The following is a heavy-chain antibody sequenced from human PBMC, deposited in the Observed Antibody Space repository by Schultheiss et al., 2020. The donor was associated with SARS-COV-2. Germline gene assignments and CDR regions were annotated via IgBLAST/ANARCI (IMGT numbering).Heavy chain of an antibody. Sequence: GGSLRLSCAASGFSFSTYGMHWVRQAPGRGLEWVAVIWSDGSNEYYADSVKGRFTISRDNSKNTLYLQMNSLRAEDTAVYYCARHKWSSNSSPADCWGQGTLVTVSS. D-gene: IGHD6-6*01. J-gene: IGHJ4*02. CDR1: GFSFSTYG. CDR2: IWSDGSNE. CDR3: ARHKWSSNSSPADC. V-gene: IGHV3-33*01.